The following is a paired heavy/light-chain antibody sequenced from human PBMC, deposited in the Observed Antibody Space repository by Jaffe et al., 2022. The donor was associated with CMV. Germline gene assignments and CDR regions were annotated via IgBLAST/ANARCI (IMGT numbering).Light chain of an antibody. CDR2: GAS. Sequence: EIVMTQSPATLSVSPGERATLSCRASQSVSSNLAWYQQKPGQAPRLLIYGASTRATGIPARFSGSGSGTEFTLTISSLQSEDFAVYYCQQYNNWPLTFGQGTKVEIK. CDR3: QQYNNWPLT. CDR1: QSVSSN. J-gene: IGKJ1*01. V-gene: IGKV3-15*01.
Heavy chain of an antibody. CDR3: ARVGLGQPITMIAVPSMVSYAFDI. Sequence: EVQLVETGGGLIQPGGSLRLSCAASGFTVSSNYMSWVRQAPGKGLEWVSVIYSGGSTYYADSVKGRFTISRDNSKNTLYLQMNSLRAEDTAVYYCARVGLGQPITMIAVPSMVSYAFDIWGQGTMVTVSS. D-gene: IGHD3-22*01. J-gene: IGHJ3*02. V-gene: IGHV3-53*02. CDR2: IYSGGST. CDR1: GFTVSSNY.